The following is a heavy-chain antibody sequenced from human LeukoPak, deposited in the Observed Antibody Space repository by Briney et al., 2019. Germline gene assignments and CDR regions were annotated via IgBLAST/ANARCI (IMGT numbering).Heavy chain of an antibody. V-gene: IGHV3-74*01. D-gene: IGHD1-26*01. CDR1: GFTFSSYW. CDR2: INTDGSST. Sequence: QPGGSLRLSCAASGFTFSSYWMHWVRQAPGKGLVWVSRINTDGSSTSYADSVKGRFTISRDNAKNTLYLQMNSLRAEDTAVYYCAREGAVGEYYFDYWGQGTLVTVSS. J-gene: IGHJ4*02. CDR3: AREGAVGEYYFDY.